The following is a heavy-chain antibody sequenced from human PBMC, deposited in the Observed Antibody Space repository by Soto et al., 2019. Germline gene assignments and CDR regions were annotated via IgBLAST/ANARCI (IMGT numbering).Heavy chain of an antibody. V-gene: IGHV4-4*02. D-gene: IGHD3-9*01. Sequence: PSETLSLTCAVSGGSISSSNWWSWVRQPPGKGLEWIGEIYHSGSTNYNPSLKSRVTISVDKSKNQFSLKLSSVTAADTAVYYCVTSGDILTGYLKGFFDYWGQGTLVTVSS. CDR2: IYHSGST. J-gene: IGHJ4*02. CDR3: VTSGDILTGYLKGFFDY. CDR1: GGSISSSNW.